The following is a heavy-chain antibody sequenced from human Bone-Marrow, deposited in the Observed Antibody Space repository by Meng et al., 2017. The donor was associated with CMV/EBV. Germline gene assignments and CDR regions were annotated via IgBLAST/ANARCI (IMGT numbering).Heavy chain of an antibody. CDR2: ITSDVSTT. Sequence: GGSLRLSCAASGFTYSSYWMHWVRQAPGKGLLWVSSITSDVSTTTYVDSVKGRFTISRDNAKNSLYLQMNSLRAEDTAVYYCAKRPGGSADYWGQGPLVTFYS. V-gene: IGHV3-74*01. J-gene: IGHJ4*02. CDR3: AKRPGGSADY. D-gene: IGHD3-10*01. CDR1: GFTYSSYW.